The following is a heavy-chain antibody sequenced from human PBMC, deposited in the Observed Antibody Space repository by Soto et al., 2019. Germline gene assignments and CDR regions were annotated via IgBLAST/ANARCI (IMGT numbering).Heavy chain of an antibody. CDR1: GFTFSRYW. V-gene: IGHV3-7*03. CDR3: AKDWSGYLLNQYYYYGMDV. Sequence: EEQLVESGGGLVQPGGSLRLSCAASGFTFSRYWMSWVRQAPGKGLEWVANIKQDGSEEFYVDSVKGRFTISRDNAKNSLYLTMNSMRAEVTAVDSCAKDWSGYLLNQYYYYGMDVWGQGTTVTVSS. CDR2: IKQDGSEE. J-gene: IGHJ6*02. D-gene: IGHD3-3*01.